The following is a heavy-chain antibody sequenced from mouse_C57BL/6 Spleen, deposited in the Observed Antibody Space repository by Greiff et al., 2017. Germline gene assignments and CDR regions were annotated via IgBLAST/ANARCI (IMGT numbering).Heavy chain of an antibody. Sequence: QVQLQQSDAELVKPGASVKISCKVSGYTFTDHTIHWMKQRPEQSLEWIGYIYPRDGSTKYNEKFKGKATLTADKSSSTAYMQLNSLTSEDSAVYFCAREDYYGSSRAWFAYWGQGTLVTVSA. J-gene: IGHJ3*01. CDR2: IYPRDGST. CDR1: GYTFTDHT. CDR3: AREDYYGSSRAWFAY. D-gene: IGHD1-1*01. V-gene: IGHV1-78*01.